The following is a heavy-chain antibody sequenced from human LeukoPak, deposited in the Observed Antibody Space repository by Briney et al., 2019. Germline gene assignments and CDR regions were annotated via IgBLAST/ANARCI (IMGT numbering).Heavy chain of an antibody. D-gene: IGHD2-2*01. CDR1: GGTFSSYA. CDR2: IIPILGIA. Sequence: SVKVSCKASGGTFSSYAISWVRQARGQGLEWMGRIIPILGIANYAQKFQGRVTITADKSTSTAYMELSSLRSEDTAAYYCARAPCSSTSCSPWGQGTLVTVSS. V-gene: IGHV1-69*04. CDR3: ARAPCSSTSCSP. J-gene: IGHJ4*02.